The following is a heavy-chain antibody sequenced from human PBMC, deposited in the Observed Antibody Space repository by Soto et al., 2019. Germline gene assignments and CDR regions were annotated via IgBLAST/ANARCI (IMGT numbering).Heavy chain of an antibody. D-gene: IGHD3-9*01. CDR3: ARDKDWAFDY. CDR1: GFTFSNYN. Sequence: GGSLRLSCSASGFTFSNYNINWVRQAPGKGLEWVSFISGSGTYTYYADSVKGRFTVSRDNAKNSLFLLLNSLRAEDTAVYYCARDKDWAFDYWGQGTLVTVSS. CDR2: ISGSGTYT. J-gene: IGHJ4*02. V-gene: IGHV3-21*01.